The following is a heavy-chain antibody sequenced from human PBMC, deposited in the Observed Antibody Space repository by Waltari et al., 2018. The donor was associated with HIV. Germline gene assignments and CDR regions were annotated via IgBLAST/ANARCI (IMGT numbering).Heavy chain of an antibody. J-gene: IGHJ4*02. CDR1: GGSISTSNW. CDR3: ARARPLDY. CDR2: IDRSGSA. V-gene: IGHV4-4*02. Sequence: QVQLQESGPGLVKASGTLSLTCGVSGGSISTSNWWTWVRQAPGKGLEWMGEIDRSGSANYSPSLKSRVTISVDKSKNQFSLKLNSVTAADTAVYYCARARPLDYWGQGTLVTVSS.